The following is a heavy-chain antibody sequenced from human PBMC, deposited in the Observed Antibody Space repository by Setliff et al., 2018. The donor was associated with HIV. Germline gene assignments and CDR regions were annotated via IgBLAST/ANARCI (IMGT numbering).Heavy chain of an antibody. Sequence: SETLSLTCTVSGGSISSSSYYWGWIRQPPGKGLEWIGSIYYSGSTYYNPSLKSRVTISVDTSKNQFSLKLSSVTAADTAVYYCARHAEPYDSSLNRAFDIWGQGTMVTVSS. V-gene: IGHV4-39*01. CDR2: IYYSGST. CDR1: GGSISSSSYY. CDR3: ARHAEPYDSSLNRAFDI. D-gene: IGHD3-22*01. J-gene: IGHJ3*02.